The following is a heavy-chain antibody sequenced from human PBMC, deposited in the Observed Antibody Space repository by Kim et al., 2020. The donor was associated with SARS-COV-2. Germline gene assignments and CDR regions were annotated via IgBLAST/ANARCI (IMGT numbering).Heavy chain of an antibody. Sequence: ASVKVSCKASGYTFTSYGISWVRQAPGQGLEWMGWISAYNGNTNYAQKLQGRVTMTTDTSTSTAYMEMRSLRSDDTAVYYCARTYDYGDYVDYYYYYGMDVWGQGTTVTVSS. CDR1: GYTFTSYG. CDR2: ISAYNGNT. V-gene: IGHV1-18*04. J-gene: IGHJ6*02. D-gene: IGHD4-17*01. CDR3: ARTYDYGDYVDYYYYYGMDV.